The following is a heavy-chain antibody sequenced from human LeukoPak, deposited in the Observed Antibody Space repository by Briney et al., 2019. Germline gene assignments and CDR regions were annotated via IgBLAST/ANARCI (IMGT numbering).Heavy chain of an antibody. J-gene: IGHJ5*02. V-gene: IGHV4-39*01. Sequence: SQTLSLTCTVSGGSISSGSYYWSWIRQPPGKGLEWIGSIYHSGSTYYNPSLKSRVTISVDTSKNQFSLKLSSVTAADTAVYYCARHIAVAGSRWFDPWGQGTLVTVSS. CDR3: ARHIAVAGSRWFDP. CDR2: IYHSGST. CDR1: GGSISSGSYY. D-gene: IGHD6-19*01.